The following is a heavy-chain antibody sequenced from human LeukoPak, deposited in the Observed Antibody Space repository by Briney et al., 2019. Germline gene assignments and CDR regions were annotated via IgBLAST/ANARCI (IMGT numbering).Heavy chain of an antibody. Sequence: GGSLRLSCAASGFTFSSSGMSWVRQAPGKGLEWVSYISSSGSTIYYADSVKGRFTISRNNAKNSLYLQMNSLRAEDTAVYYCAELGITMIGGVWGKGTTVTISS. CDR3: AELGITMIGGV. D-gene: IGHD3-10*02. CDR1: GFTFSSSG. CDR2: ISSSGSTI. V-gene: IGHV3-48*04. J-gene: IGHJ6*04.